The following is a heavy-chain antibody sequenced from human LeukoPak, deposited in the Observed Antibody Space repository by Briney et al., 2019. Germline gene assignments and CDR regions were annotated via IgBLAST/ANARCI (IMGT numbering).Heavy chain of an antibody. CDR2: ISWNSGSI. CDR1: GFTFDDYA. CDR3: VREASGVSSSAFDV. Sequence: GGSLRLSCAASGFTFDDYAMHWVRQAPGKGLEWVSGISWNSGSIGYADSVKGRFTIPRDNAKNTLYMQMNSLRVDDTAVYYCVREASGVSSSAFDVWGQGTMVTVSS. J-gene: IGHJ3*01. V-gene: IGHV3-9*01. D-gene: IGHD1-26*01.